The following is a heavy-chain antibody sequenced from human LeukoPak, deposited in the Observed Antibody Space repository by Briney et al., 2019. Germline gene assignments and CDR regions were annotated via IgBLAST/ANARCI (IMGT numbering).Heavy chain of an antibody. CDR2: ISSDGSST. J-gene: IGHJ4*02. Sequence: PGGSLRLSCAASGFTFSSYWMHWVRQAPGKGLVWVSRISSDGSSTTYADSVKGRFTISRDNAKNTLYLQMNSLRVEDTAMYYCVKDLSVMGDYWGQGTPVTVSS. V-gene: IGHV3-74*01. D-gene: IGHD3-16*01. CDR3: VKDLSVMGDY. CDR1: GFTFSSYW.